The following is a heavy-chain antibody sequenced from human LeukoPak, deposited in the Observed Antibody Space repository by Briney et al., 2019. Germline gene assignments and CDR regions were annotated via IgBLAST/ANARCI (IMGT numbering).Heavy chain of an antibody. CDR2: ITDNGAYT. D-gene: IGHD3-22*01. Sequence: GGSLRLSCAASGFTFSSYGMSWVRQAPGKGLEWVSTITDNGAYTYYADSVKGRFTISRDNSKNTLYLQMNGVRAEDTAVYYCAMIKEGWGQGTLVTVSS. CDR3: AMIKEG. V-gene: IGHV3-23*01. CDR1: GFTFSSYG. J-gene: IGHJ4*02.